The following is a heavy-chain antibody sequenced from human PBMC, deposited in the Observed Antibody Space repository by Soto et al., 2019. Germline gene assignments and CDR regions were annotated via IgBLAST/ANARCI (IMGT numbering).Heavy chain of an antibody. CDR1: GYTFTSYA. CDR3: ARGPHIVVVTAIRGGSYYFDY. Sequence: ASVTVSCKASGYTFTSYAMDWVRQAPGQRLEWMGWINAGNGNTKYSQKFQGRVTITRDTSASTAYMELSSLRSEDTAVYYCARGPHIVVVTAIRGGSYYFDYWGQGTLVTVSS. J-gene: IGHJ4*02. CDR2: INAGNGNT. D-gene: IGHD2-21*02. V-gene: IGHV1-3*01.